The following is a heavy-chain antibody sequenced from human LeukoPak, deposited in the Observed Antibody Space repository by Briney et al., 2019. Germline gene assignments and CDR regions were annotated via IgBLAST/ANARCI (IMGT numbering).Heavy chain of an antibody. V-gene: IGHV3-30*03. CDR1: GFTFSSYG. CDR3: AASYYYDSSGYYSPGY. J-gene: IGHJ4*02. Sequence: GRSLRLSCAASGFTFSSYGMHWVRQAPGKGLEWVALISYDGSNKYYADSVKGRFTISRDISKNTLYLQMNSLRAEDTAVYYCAASYYYDSSGYYSPGYWGQGTLVTVS. D-gene: IGHD3-22*01. CDR2: ISYDGSNK.